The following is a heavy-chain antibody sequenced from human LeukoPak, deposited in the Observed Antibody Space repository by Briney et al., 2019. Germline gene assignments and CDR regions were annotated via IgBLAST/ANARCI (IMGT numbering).Heavy chain of an antibody. CDR2: ISSNGGST. J-gene: IGHJ4*02. D-gene: IGHD1-14*01. V-gene: IGHV3-64*01. CDR1: GFTFSSYA. Sequence: GGSLRLSCAASGFTFSSYAMHRVRQAPGKGLEYVSAISSNGGSTYYANSVKGRLTISRDNSKNTLYLQTGSLRAEDMAVYYCARGIITGYYFDYWGQGTLVTVSS. CDR3: ARGIITGYYFDY.